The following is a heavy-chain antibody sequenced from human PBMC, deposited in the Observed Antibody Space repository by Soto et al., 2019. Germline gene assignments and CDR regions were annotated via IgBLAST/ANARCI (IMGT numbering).Heavy chain of an antibody. CDR2: ISWNSGSI. CDR3: ARVYDFWNTIDY. CDR1: GFTFDDYA. V-gene: IGHV3-9*01. D-gene: IGHD3-3*01. Sequence: GGSLRLSCAASGFTFDDYAMHWVRQAPGKGLEWVSGISWNSGSIGYADSVKGRFTISRDNSKNTLYLQMNSLRAEDTALYYCARVYDFWNTIDYWGQGSLVTVSS. J-gene: IGHJ4*02.